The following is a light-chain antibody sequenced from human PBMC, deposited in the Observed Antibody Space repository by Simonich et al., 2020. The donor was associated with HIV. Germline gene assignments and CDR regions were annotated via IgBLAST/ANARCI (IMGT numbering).Light chain of an antibody. Sequence: QSALTQPASVSGSPGQSITISCTGISSDAGSYNLVSWYQHHPVKAPKLIIYEGSKRPSGVSNRFSGSKSGNTASLTVSGLQAEDEADYYCCSSATSRTLFGGGTELTVL. CDR3: CSSATSRTL. CDR2: EGS. J-gene: IGLJ2*01. CDR1: SSDAGSYNL. V-gene: IGLV2-23*01.